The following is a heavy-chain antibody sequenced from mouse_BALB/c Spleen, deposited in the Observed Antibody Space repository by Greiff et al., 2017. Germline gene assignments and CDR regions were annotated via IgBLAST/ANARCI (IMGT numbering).Heavy chain of an antibody. D-gene: IGHD1-1*01. CDR2: ISYSGST. Sequence: EVKLMESGPGLVKPSQSLSLTCTVTGYSITSDYAWNWIRQFPGNKLEWMGYISYSGSTSYNPSLKSRISITRDTSKNQFFLQLNSVTTEDTATYYCARFGNLGRDYWGQGTSVTVSS. CDR3: ARFGNLGRDY. V-gene: IGHV3-2*02. J-gene: IGHJ4*01. CDR1: GYSITSDYA.